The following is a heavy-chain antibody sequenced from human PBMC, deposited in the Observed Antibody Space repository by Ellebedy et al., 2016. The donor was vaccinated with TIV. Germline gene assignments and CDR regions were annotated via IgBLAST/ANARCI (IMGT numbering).Heavy chain of an antibody. CDR1: GGSISSYY. Sequence: SETLSLTCTVSGGSISSYYWSWIRQPPGKGLEWIGYIYYSGSTNYNPSLKSRVTISVDTSKNQFSLKLSSVTAADTAVYYCARVRSYYDSSGYSYRYGWFDPWGQGTLVTVSS. D-gene: IGHD3-22*01. CDR2: IYYSGST. V-gene: IGHV4-59*01. J-gene: IGHJ5*02. CDR3: ARVRSYYDSSGYSYRYGWFDP.